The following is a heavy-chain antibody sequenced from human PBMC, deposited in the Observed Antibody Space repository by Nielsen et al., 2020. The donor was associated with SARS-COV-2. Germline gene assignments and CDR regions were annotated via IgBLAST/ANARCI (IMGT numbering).Heavy chain of an antibody. Sequence: GESLKISCAASGFTFDDYGMSWVRQAPGKGLEWVSGINWNGGSTGYADSVKGRFTISRDNAKNSLYLQMNSLRAEDTASYHCATEAVADDWYFDLWGRGTLVTVSS. CDR1: GFTFDDYG. CDR2: INWNGGST. CDR3: ATEAVADDWYFDL. D-gene: IGHD6-19*01. J-gene: IGHJ2*01. V-gene: IGHV3-20*01.